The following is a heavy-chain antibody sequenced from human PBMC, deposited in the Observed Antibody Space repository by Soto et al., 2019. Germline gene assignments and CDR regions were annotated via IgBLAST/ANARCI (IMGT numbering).Heavy chain of an antibody. Sequence: QVQLVESGGGVVQPGRSLRLSCAASGFTFSSYGMHWVRQAPGKGLEWVSVISYDGSNTYYADSVKGRFTISRDNSKNSLYLQMNSLRAEDTAVYYCAKAYLWLVQMDAFDIWGQGTMVTVSS. CDR3: AKAYLWLVQMDAFDI. CDR2: ISYDGSNT. CDR1: GFTFSSYG. J-gene: IGHJ3*02. D-gene: IGHD6-19*01. V-gene: IGHV3-30*18.